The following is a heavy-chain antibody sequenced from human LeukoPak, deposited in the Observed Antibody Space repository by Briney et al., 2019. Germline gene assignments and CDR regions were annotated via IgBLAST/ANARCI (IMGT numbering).Heavy chain of an antibody. J-gene: IGHJ4*02. D-gene: IGHD4-17*01. CDR2: IYYSGST. CDR1: GGSIASYY. CDR3: ARARGDYGDYDRLIFDY. V-gene: IGHV4-59*01. Sequence: KSSETLSLTCTVFGGSIASYYWSWIRQPPGKGLEWIGYIYYSGSTNYNPSLKSRVTISVDTSKNQFSLKLSSVTAADTAVYYCARARGDYGDYDRLIFDYWGQGTLVTVSS.